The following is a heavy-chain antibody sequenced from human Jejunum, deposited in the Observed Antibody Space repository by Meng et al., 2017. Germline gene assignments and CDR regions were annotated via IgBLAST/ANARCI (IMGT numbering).Heavy chain of an antibody. J-gene: IGHJ3*02. Sequence: GGSLRLSCAASGFTFSTYNMNWVRQAPGKGLEWVSSISSRSNYIYYADSMKGRFTISRDNAKDSLHLQMNSLRAEDTAVYYCARSHIVTVTSIFDAFDIWGQGTMVTVSS. D-gene: IGHD2-21*02. V-gene: IGHV3-21*01. CDR1: GFTFSTYN. CDR2: ISSRSNYI. CDR3: ARSHIVTVTSIFDAFDI.